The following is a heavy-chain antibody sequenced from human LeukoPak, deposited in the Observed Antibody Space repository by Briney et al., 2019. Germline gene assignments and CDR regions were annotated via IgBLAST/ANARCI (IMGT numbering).Heavy chain of an antibody. J-gene: IGHJ4*02. CDR3: AKDWFIYSNTYYFDS. V-gene: IGHV3-23*01. CDR1: GFTFSNFA. Sequence: GGSLRLSCAASGFTFSNFAMNWVRQAPGKGLEWVSVVSGGGGSTYYAASVKGRFTISRDNSKNTVFLQMNSLRVEDTALYYCAKDWFIYSNTYYFDSWGQGTLVTVSS. D-gene: IGHD6-13*01. CDR2: VSGGGGST.